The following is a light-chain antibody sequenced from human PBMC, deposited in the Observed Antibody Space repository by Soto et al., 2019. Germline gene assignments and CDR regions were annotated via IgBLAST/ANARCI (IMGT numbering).Light chain of an antibody. Sequence: DIQLTQSPSTLSAAVGDSVTITCRASQNIRNLLAWYQQKPGKAPKPLIYDASTLKTGVPARFSGSGSGSEFNFTIAGLQPDDFATYFCQQYNTYSTFGHGTRLDIK. CDR1: QNIRNL. V-gene: IGKV1-5*01. CDR2: DAS. J-gene: IGKJ5*01. CDR3: QQYNTYST.